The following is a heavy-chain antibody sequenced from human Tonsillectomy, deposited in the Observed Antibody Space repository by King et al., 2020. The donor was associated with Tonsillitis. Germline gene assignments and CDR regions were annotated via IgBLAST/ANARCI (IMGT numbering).Heavy chain of an antibody. CDR2: ISYDGSNK. CDR3: ARVWELWRIDY. V-gene: IGHV3-30*04. CDR1: YA. Sequence: YAMHWVRQAPGKDLQWVAVISYDGSNKYYADSVKGRFTISRDNSTNTLVMHMNSLRDDDTAVYYCARVWELWRIDYWGQCILFTVSS. D-gene: IGHD3-16*01. J-gene: IGHJ4*02.